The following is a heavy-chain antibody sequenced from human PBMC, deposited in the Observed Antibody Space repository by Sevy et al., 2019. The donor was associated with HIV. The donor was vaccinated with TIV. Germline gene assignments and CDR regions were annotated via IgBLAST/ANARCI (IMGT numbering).Heavy chain of an antibody. V-gene: IGHV3-30-3*01. CDR3: ARDMLLVRGGNYYGMDV. D-gene: IGHD3-10*01. J-gene: IGHJ6*02. Sequence: GGSLRLSCAASGFTFSNYAMHWVRQGPGKGLDWVAVISYDGSNKYSADSVKGRFTISRDNSKNTLYLQINNLRTEDTAVDYGARDMLLVRGGNYYGMDVWGQGTTVTVSS. CDR2: ISYDGSNK. CDR1: GFTFSNYA.